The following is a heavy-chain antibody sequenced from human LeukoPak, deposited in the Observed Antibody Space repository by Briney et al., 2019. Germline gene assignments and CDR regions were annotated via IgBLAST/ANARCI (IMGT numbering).Heavy chain of an antibody. D-gene: IGHD3/OR15-3a*01. CDR1: GFTYRNYW. CDR3: ARGYDFSGDY. CDR2: IHQEGNEK. Sequence: PGGSLRLSCAASGFTYRNYWMSWVRQAPGKGLERVANIHQEGNEKYHVDSVKGRFTISRDNAKNFLDLQMDSLRVEDTAVYYCARGYDFSGDYWGQGTLVSVSS. V-gene: IGHV3-7*04. J-gene: IGHJ4*02.